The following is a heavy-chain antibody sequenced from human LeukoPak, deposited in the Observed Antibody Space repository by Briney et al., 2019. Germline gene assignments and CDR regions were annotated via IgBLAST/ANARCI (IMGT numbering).Heavy chain of an antibody. CDR1: GFTFTDHY. CDR2: ISSGGDII. CDR3: TREDYYYASGH. V-gene: IGHV3-11*04. D-gene: IGHD3-10*01. J-gene: IGHJ4*02. Sequence: PGGSLRLSCAASGFTFTDHYMSWVRQAPGKGLEWVSYISSGGDIIYYADSVKGRFTISRDNAKNSLFLQMNSLRAEDTAVYYCTREDYYYASGHWPQGTLVTVSS.